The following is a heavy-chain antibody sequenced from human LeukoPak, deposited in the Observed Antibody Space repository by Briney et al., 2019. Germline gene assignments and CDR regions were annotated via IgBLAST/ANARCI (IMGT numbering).Heavy chain of an antibody. CDR2: ITSRGEST. Sequence: GGSLRLSCAASGFTFSIYAMRWVRQAPGKGLQWVSSITSRGESTWYVDSVRGRVTITRDNSANTLYLQMHSLRAEDTAVYYCARDRPNYYGSDGHYYRRDGDYWGRGTLVSVSS. CDR3: ARDRPNYYGSDGHYYRRDGDY. D-gene: IGHD3-22*01. CDR1: GFTFSIYA. V-gene: IGHV3-23*01. J-gene: IGHJ4*02.